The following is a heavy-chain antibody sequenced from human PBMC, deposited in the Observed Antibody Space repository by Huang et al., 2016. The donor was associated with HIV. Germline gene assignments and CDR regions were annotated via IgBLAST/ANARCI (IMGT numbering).Heavy chain of an antibody. V-gene: IGHV3-53*01. CDR1: GFTSKDNH. Sequence: HLVESGGDWIHPGGSLRLSCEASGFTSKDNHLSWVRQAPGKGLEWVSGIYSRGKTYYADSVRGRFTISRDTSKNIVFLQLNSLRAGDTAVYYCVRGPEDSWYGSHYYAMDVWGQGTTVTVAS. CDR3: VRGPEDSWYGSHYYAMDV. D-gene: IGHD6-13*01. CDR2: IYSRGKT. J-gene: IGHJ6*02.